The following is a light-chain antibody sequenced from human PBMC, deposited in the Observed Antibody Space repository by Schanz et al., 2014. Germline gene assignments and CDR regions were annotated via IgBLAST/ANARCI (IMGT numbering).Light chain of an antibody. CDR3: CSYAGSYTFYV. V-gene: IGLV2-23*01. Sequence: QSALTQPASVSASPGQSITISCTGTATDIGGTYLVSWYQKNPGEAPKLLILGDNHRPSGVSNRFSGSKSGNTASLTISGLQAEDEADYYCCSYAGSYTFYVFGTGTKLTVL. J-gene: IGLJ1*01. CDR1: ATDIGGTYL. CDR2: GDN.